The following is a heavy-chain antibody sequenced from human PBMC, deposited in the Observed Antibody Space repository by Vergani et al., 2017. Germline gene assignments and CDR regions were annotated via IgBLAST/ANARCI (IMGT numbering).Heavy chain of an antibody. CDR2: ISSSSSYI. J-gene: IGHJ5*02. CDR1: GFTFSSYS. D-gene: IGHD5-24*01. V-gene: IGHV3-21*01. CDR3: ARARMATDNXFDP. Sequence: EVQLVESGGGLVKPGGSLRLSCAASGFTFSSYSMNWVRQAPGKGLEWVSSISSSSSYIYYADSVKGRFTISRDNVKNSLYLQMNSLRAEDTAVYYCARARMATDNXFDPWGQGTLVTVSS.